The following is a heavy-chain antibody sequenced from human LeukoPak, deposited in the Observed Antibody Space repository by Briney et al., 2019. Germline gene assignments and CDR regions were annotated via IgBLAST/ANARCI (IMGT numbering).Heavy chain of an antibody. J-gene: IGHJ4*02. V-gene: IGHV1-2*02. D-gene: IGHD2/OR15-2a*01. Sequence: ASVKVSCKASGYTFTSYGISWVRQAPGQGLEWMGWINPNSGGTDYAQKFQGRVTMTRDTSISTAYMELSRLRSDDTAVYYCARVEGFSEFFDYWGQGTLVTVSS. CDR2: INPNSGGT. CDR3: ARVEGFSEFFDY. CDR1: GYTFTSYG.